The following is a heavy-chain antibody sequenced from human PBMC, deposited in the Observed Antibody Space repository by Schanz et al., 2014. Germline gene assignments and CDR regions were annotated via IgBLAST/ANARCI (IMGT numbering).Heavy chain of an antibody. CDR3: ARDLRNSRPSYYDH. Sequence: EVQLVESGGGLVQPGGSLRLSCAASRFTFSDYWMSWVRQAPGKGLEWVANMNQDGSVKNYVDSVKGRFTISRDNAKNSLYLQMNSLRAEDTAVYYCARDLRNSRPSYYDHWGQGTLVTVSA. D-gene: IGHD6-13*01. V-gene: IGHV3-7*01. J-gene: IGHJ4*02. CDR1: RFTFSDYW. CDR2: MNQDGSVK.